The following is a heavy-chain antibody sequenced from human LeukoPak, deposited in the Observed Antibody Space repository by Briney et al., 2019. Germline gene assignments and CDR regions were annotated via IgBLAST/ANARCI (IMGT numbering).Heavy chain of an antibody. CDR2: IFYSGIT. CDR1: GVSITTSTYY. V-gene: IGHV4-39*07. Sequence: SETLSLTCTVSGVSITTSTYYWAWIRQPPGEGLEYIGGIFYSGITYYSPSLKSRVTISLDTSKNQFSLKMSPVTAADTAIYYCVRDHYYDSSVAYWGQGTLVTVSS. D-gene: IGHD3-22*01. CDR3: VRDHYYDSSVAY. J-gene: IGHJ4*02.